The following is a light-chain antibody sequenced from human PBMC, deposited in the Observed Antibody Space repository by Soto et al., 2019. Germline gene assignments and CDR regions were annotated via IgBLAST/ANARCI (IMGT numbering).Light chain of an antibody. J-gene: IGKJ1*01. V-gene: IGKV3-20*01. CDR3: QQYRSSPRT. CDR2: GAS. Sequence: EIVLTQSPGTLSLSPGERATLSCRASQSVSSTYLAWYQQKPGQAPRLLMYGASSRATGIPDRFSGSGSGTDFTITISRLEPEDFAVYYCQQYRSSPRTFAQGTKVEIK. CDR1: QSVSSTY.